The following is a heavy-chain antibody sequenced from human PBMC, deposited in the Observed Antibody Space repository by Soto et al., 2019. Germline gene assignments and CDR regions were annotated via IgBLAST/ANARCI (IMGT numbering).Heavy chain of an antibody. CDR3: ASRDPGTSVDY. CDR1: GGSFTSNNW. V-gene: IGHV4-4*02. D-gene: IGHD1-7*01. Sequence: QVQLQESGPGLVKPSGTLSLTCAVSGGSFTSNNWCTWVRQPPGQGLEWIGEIYRTGSTNYNPSLKSRVTISHDKSDNQFSLKVTSLAAADTAVYYCASRDPGTSVDYWGQGTLVSVAS. CDR2: IYRTGST. J-gene: IGHJ4*02.